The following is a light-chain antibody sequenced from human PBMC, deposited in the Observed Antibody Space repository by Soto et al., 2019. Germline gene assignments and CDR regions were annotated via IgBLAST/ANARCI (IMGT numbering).Light chain of an antibody. CDR3: QQYGTSPWT. Sequence: EIVLTQSPGTLSLFPGERATLSCRATQSVNSDYLAWYQQKPGQAPRLLIYIASRRATGIPDRLSGSGSATDFTLTISRLEPDEFAVYYCQQYGTSPWTFGQGTKVEIK. J-gene: IGKJ1*01. CDR2: IAS. V-gene: IGKV3-20*01. CDR1: QSVNSDY.